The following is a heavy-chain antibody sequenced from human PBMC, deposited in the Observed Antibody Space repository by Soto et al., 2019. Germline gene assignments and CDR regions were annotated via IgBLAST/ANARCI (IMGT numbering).Heavy chain of an antibody. J-gene: IGHJ4*02. CDR2: IGSDGSTI. D-gene: IGHD1-1*01. CDR3: ALTTLGTWTGYDH. V-gene: IGHV3-48*02. CDR1: GFTFSLYS. Sequence: EVQLVESGGGLVQPGGSLRLSCAASGFTFSLYSMNWVRQAPGKGLEWVSFIGSDGSTIYYADSVKGRFTITRDSANKSLFLPMNCLRDADTAVYDCALTTLGTWTGYDHWGQGALVSVSS.